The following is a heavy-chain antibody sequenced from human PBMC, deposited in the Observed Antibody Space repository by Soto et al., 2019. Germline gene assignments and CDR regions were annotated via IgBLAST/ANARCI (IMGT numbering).Heavy chain of an antibody. CDR1: GFSFSTYA. CDR2: ISGSGGST. CDR3: AKDLEFFGGRCQH. V-gene: IGHV3-23*01. J-gene: IGHJ1*01. Sequence: EVQLLESGGGLVQPGGSLRLSCVDSGFSFSTYAMSWVRQAPGKGLEWVSGISGSGGSTYYADSVKGRFTISRDNYKSTLYLQVNRLRAEDTAVYYCAKDLEFFGGRCQHWGQGTLVTVSS. D-gene: IGHD2-15*01.